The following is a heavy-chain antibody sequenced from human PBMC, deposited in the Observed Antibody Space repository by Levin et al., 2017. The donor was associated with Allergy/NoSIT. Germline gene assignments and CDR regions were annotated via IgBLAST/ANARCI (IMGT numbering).Heavy chain of an antibody. V-gene: IGHV4-39*01. Sequence: SSETLSLTCTVSGGSISSSSYYWGWIRQPPGKGLEWIGSIYYSGSTYYNPSLKSRVTISVDTSKNQFSLKLSSVTAADTAVYYCSSGWYNYYYGMDVWGQGTTVTVSS. CDR1: GGSISSSSYY. CDR2: IYYSGST. D-gene: IGHD6-19*01. J-gene: IGHJ6*02. CDR3: SSGWYNYYYGMDV.